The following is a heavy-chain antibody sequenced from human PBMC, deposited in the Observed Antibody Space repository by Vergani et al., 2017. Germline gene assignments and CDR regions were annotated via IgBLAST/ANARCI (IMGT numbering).Heavy chain of an antibody. CDR3: AKAPQKGVYFDY. V-gene: IGHV3-21*01. CDR1: GFTFSSYI. Sequence: EVQLVESGGGLVKPGGSLRLSCAASGFTFSSYIMNWVRQAPGKGLVWVSSISSSSSYIYYADSVTGRFTISSVNAKNSMYLQMNSLRAEDTAVYYCAKAPQKGVYFDYWGEGTLVTVSS. CDR2: ISSSSSYI. J-gene: IGHJ4*02.